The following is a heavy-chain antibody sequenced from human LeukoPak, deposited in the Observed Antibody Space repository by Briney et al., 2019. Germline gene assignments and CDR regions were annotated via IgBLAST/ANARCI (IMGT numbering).Heavy chain of an antibody. Sequence: ASVKVSCKASGGTFSSYAISWVRQAPGQGLEWMGGIIPIFGTANYAQKFQARVTIPADESTSTAYMELSSLRSEDTAVYYCARRLTGEGYYYYYMDVWGKGTTVTVSS. D-gene: IGHD3-10*01. CDR3: ARRLTGEGYYYYYMDV. J-gene: IGHJ6*03. CDR1: GGTFSSYA. V-gene: IGHV1-69*01. CDR2: IIPIFGTA.